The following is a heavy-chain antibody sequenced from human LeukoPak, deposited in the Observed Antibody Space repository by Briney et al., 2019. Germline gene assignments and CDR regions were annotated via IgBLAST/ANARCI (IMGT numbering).Heavy chain of an antibody. Sequence: PGGSLRLSCAASGFTFDDHGMSWVRQVSGKGLEWVSGINWNGGSTGYADSVKGRFTISRDNSKNTLYLQMNSLRAEDTAVYYCAKDPNYYGSGSGVLDYWGQGTLVTVSS. CDR3: AKDPNYYGSGSGVLDY. J-gene: IGHJ4*02. CDR1: GFTFDDHG. CDR2: INWNGGST. V-gene: IGHV3-20*04. D-gene: IGHD3-10*01.